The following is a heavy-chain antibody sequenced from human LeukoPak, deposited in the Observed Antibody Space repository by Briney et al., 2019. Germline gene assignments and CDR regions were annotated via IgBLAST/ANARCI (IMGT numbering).Heavy chain of an antibody. V-gene: IGHV1-3*01. CDR2: INAGNGNT. CDR3: AREEARGSGILGYYYYGMDV. Sequence: ASVKVSCKASGYTFTSYAMHWMRQAPGQRLEWMGWINAGNGNTKYPQKFQGRVTITRDTSASTAYMELSSLRSEDTAVYYCAREEARGSGILGYYYYGMDVWGQGTTVTVSS. D-gene: IGHD3-10*01. J-gene: IGHJ6*02. CDR1: GYTFTSYA.